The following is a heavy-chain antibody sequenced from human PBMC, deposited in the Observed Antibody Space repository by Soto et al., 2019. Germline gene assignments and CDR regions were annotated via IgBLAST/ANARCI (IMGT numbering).Heavy chain of an antibody. CDR3: ARNYYGSGSYGDYYYYYGMDV. CDR2: IIPIFGTA. Sequence: QVQLVQSGAEVKKPGSSVKVSCKASGGTFSSYAISWVRQAPGQGLEWMGGIIPIFGTANYAQKFQGRVTIPADESTSTAYMGLSSLRSEDTAVYYCARNYYGSGSYGDYYYYYGMDVWGQGTTVTVSS. CDR1: GGTFSSYA. V-gene: IGHV1-69*01. D-gene: IGHD3-10*01. J-gene: IGHJ6*02.